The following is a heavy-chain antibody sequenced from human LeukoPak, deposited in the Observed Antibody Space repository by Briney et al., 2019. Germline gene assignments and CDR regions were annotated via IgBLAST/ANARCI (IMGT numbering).Heavy chain of an antibody. CDR2: ISGSGGST. J-gene: IGHJ4*02. CDR1: GFTFSSYA. CDR3: AKGDGYNSYY. Sequence: GGSLRLSCAASGFTFSSYAMSWVRQASGKGLEWVSAISGSGGSTYSADSVKGRFTISRDNSKNTLYLQMNSLRAEDTAVYYCAKGDGYNSYYWGQGTLVTVSS. D-gene: IGHD5-24*01. V-gene: IGHV3-23*01.